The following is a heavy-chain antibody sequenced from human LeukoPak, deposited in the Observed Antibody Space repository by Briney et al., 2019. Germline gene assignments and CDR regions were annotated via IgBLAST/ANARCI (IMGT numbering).Heavy chain of an antibody. CDR2: VSGNGRST. Sequence: PGGSLRLSCAASGFSFTSYVMSWVRQAPGKGLEWVSTVSGNGRSTYYADSVKGRFTISRDNSKNTVNLQMNSLRADDTAIYYCAKGGPNDYWGQGTLVTVSS. CDR3: AKGGPNDY. J-gene: IGHJ4*02. CDR1: GFSFTSYV. D-gene: IGHD3-16*01. V-gene: IGHV3-23*01.